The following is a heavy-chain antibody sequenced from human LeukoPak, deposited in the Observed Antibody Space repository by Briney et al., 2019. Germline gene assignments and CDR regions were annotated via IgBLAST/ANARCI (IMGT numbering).Heavy chain of an antibody. CDR2: IKQDGSEK. J-gene: IGHJ4*02. CDR1: GFTFSSRDW. Sequence: GGSLRLSCVASGFTFSSRDWMTWVRQAPGKGLEWVANIKQDGSEKNYVDSVKGRFTISRDNAKNSVDLQMNSLRAEDTAVYYCARDSENCGGDCLDYWGQGTLVTVSS. CDR3: ARDSENCGGDCLDY. V-gene: IGHV3-7*03. D-gene: IGHD2-21*02.